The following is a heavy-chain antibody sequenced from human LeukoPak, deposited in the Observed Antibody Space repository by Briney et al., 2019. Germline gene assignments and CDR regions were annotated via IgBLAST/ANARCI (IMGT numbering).Heavy chain of an antibody. J-gene: IGHJ6*02. CDR1: GFTVSSNY. V-gene: IGHV3-66*01. Sequence: GGSLRLSCAASGFTVSSNYMSRVRQAPGKGLEWVSVIYSGGSTYYADSVKGRFTISRDNSKNTLYLQMNSLRAEDTAVYYCARDTQGKWLQLYYYGMDVWGQGTTVTVSS. D-gene: IGHD5-12*01. CDR2: IYSGGST. CDR3: ARDTQGKWLQLYYYGMDV.